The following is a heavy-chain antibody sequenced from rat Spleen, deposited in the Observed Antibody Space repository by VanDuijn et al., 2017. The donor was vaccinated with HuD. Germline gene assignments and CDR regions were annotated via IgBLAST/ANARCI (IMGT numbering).Heavy chain of an antibody. D-gene: IGHD1-8*01. CDR3: ATRGDRQYRFAH. Sequence: EVQLVESGGDLVQPGRSLKLSCAASGFTFSDYNMAWVRQAPKKGLEWVATIIYDGSRTYYRDSVKGRFTISRQNGQNTLYLQLDSLRSEDTATYYCATRGDRQYRFAHWGQGSLVTVSS. CDR2: IIYDGSRT. J-gene: IGHJ3*01. CDR1: GFTFSDYN. V-gene: IGHV5S10*01.